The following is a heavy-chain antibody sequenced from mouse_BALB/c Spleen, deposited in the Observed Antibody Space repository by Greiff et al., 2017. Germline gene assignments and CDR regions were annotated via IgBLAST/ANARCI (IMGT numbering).Heavy chain of an antibody. Sequence: EVQLQQSGPELGKPGASVKISCKASGYSFTGYNMYWVKQSHRKILEWIGYIDPYNGGTSYNQKSKGKATLTVDKSSSTAYMHLNSLTSEDSAIYYCARDYRGAMDYWGQGTSVTVSS. CDR1: GYSFTGYN. J-gene: IGHJ4*01. D-gene: IGHD2-12*01. CDR3: ARDYRGAMDY. V-gene: IGHV1S135*01. CDR2: IDPYNGGT.